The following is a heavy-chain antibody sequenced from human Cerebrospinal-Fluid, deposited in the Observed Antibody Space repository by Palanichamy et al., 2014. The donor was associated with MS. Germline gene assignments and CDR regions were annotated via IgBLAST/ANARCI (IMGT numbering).Heavy chain of an antibody. V-gene: IGHV4-59*01. Sequence: QEWAPGLVKPSETLSLTCTVSGGSISSYYWSWIRQPPGKGLEWIGYIYYSGSTNYNPSLKSRVTISVDTSKNQFSLKLSSVTAADTAFYYCARVRSGWYYFDYWGQGTLLTVSS. D-gene: IGHD6-19*01. CDR2: IYYSGST. J-gene: IGHJ4*02. CDR1: GGSISSYY. CDR3: ARVRSGWYYFDY.